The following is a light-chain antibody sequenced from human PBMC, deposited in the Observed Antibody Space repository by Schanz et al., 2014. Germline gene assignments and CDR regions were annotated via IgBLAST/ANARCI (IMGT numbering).Light chain of an antibody. Sequence: EIVLTQSPGTLSLSPGEGATLSCRASESVSSSYLAWYQQKAGQAPRLLIYGASTRATGVPDRFRGSGSVTKFTLTISSLEPEDFAVYYCQQRSNWPPYMYTFGQGTKLEIK. CDR1: ESVSSSY. CDR2: GAS. J-gene: IGKJ2*01. V-gene: IGKV3D-20*02. CDR3: QQRSNWPPYMYT.